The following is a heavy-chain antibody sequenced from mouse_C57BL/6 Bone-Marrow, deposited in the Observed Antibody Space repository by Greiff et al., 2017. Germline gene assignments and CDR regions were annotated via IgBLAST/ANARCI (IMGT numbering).Heavy chain of an antibody. CDR3: ARELRTYFDY. J-gene: IGHJ2*01. Sequence: EVQLQESGGGLVKPGGSLKLSCAASGFTFSSYAISWVRQTPEKRLAGAATISDGGSYTYYPDNVKGRFTISRDNAKNNLYLQMSHLKSEDTAMYYCARELRTYFDYWGQGTTLTVAS. CDR2: ISDGGSYT. D-gene: IGHD1-1*01. V-gene: IGHV5-4*01. CDR1: GFTFSSYA.